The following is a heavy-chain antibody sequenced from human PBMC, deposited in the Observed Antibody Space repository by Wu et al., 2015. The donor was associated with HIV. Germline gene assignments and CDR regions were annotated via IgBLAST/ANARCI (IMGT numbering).Heavy chain of an antibody. CDR2: LDHQDGET. J-gene: IGHJ6*03. Sequence: QVQLVQSGADVKKPGASVRVSCKVSGYTLTELSIHWVRLAPGKGFEWMGGLDHQDGETIYAQKFQGRVSMTEDTSTSSAYMELRSLRSDDTAVYYCARGGVYGVNVGDYSYYYYIDVWGKGTTVTVSS. CDR1: GYTLTELS. D-gene: IGHD4-23*01. V-gene: IGHV1-24*01. CDR3: ARGGVYGVNVGDYSYYYYIDV.